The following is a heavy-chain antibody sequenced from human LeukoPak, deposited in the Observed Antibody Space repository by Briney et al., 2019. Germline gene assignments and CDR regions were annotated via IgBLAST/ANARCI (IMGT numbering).Heavy chain of an antibody. J-gene: IGHJ4*02. D-gene: IGHD6-19*01. CDR2: IIPIFGTA. V-gene: IGHV1-69*13. CDR3: ARWSSSYSSGYLDY. Sequence: ASVKVSCKASGGTFSSYAISWVRQAPGQGLEWMGGIIPIFGTANYAQKFQGRVTITADESTSTAYMELSRLRSEDTAVYYCARWSSSYSSGYLDYWGQGTLVTVSS. CDR1: GGTFSSYA.